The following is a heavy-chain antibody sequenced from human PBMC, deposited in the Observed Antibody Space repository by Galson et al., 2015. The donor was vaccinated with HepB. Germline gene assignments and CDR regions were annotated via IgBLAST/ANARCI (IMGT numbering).Heavy chain of an antibody. Sequence: SLRLSCAASGFTFSSYAMHWVRQAPGKGLEWVAVISYDGSNKYYADSVKGRFTISRDNSKNTLYLQMNSLRAEDTAVYYCARDGTVTTLADYWGQGTLVTVSS. CDR2: ISYDGSNK. CDR3: ARDGTVTTLADY. J-gene: IGHJ4*02. D-gene: IGHD4-11*01. V-gene: IGHV3-30*04. CDR1: GFTFSSYA.